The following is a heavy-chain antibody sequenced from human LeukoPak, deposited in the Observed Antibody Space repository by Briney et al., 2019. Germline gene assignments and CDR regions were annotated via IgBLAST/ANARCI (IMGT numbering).Heavy chain of an antibody. D-gene: IGHD3-10*01. V-gene: IGHV4-34*01. J-gene: IGHJ6*03. CDR3: ARRQLIRGRDYYYMDV. CDR2: VNHSGST. Sequence: PSETLSLTCGAYGGSFNGYYWNWTRQPPGKGLEWIGEVNHSGSTNYSPSLKSRVSISVDSSKKQFSLKLNSVTAADTAVYYCARRQLIRGRDYYYMDVWGNGTTVTVSS. CDR1: GGSFNGYY.